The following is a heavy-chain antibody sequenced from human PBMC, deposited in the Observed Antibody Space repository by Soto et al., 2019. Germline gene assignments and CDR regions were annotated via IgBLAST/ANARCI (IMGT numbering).Heavy chain of an antibody. CDR3: AALGSVNTDGFDN. J-gene: IGHJ3*02. Sequence: ASVKVSCKVSGYSLSDVSMHWVRQAPGKGLEWMGGFDPEDGEIINLQKFQGGITLTGDTSTDTAYMELSSLRSEDTAVYYCAALGSVNTDGFDNWGQGTRVTVPS. D-gene: IGHD3-10*01. V-gene: IGHV1-24*01. CDR2: FDPEDGEI. CDR1: GYSLSDVS.